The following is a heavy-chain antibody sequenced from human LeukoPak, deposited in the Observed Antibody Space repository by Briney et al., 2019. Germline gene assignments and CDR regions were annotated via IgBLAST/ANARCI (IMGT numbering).Heavy chain of an antibody. D-gene: IGHD3-9*01. CDR3: AKAGGYFDWLSMYYFDY. J-gene: IGHJ4*02. CDR2: ISGSGGST. V-gene: IGHV3-23*01. Sequence: GGSLRLSCAASGVTLRSYTMNWVRQAPGKGLEWVSAISGSGGSTYYADSVKGRFTISRDNSKNTLYLQMNSLRAEDTAVYYCAKAGGYFDWLSMYYFDYWGQGTLVTVSS. CDR1: GVTLRSYT.